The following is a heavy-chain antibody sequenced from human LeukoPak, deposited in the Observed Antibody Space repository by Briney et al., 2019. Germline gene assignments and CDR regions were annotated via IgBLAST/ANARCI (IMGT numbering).Heavy chain of an antibody. V-gene: IGHV4-34*01. D-gene: IGHD3-16*01. J-gene: IGHJ4*02. Sequence: SETLSLTCAVYGGSFSGYYWSWIRQPPGKGLEWIGEINHSGSTNYNPSLKSRVTISVDTSKNQFSLKLSSMTAADTAVYYCARARGGRMGVLVYWGQGTLVTVSS. CDR1: GGSFSGYY. CDR2: INHSGST. CDR3: ARARGGRMGVLVY.